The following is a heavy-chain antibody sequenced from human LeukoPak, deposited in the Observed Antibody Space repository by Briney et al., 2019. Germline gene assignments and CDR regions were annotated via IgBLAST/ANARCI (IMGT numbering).Heavy chain of an antibody. CDR3: ARDSRMMMTFGAVGAGYYHYHGMDV. Sequence: PSETLSLTCTVSGGSISSYYWSWIRQPPGKGLEWIAYISDIGSINYNPSLKSRVTISLDTSKNQFSLKLSSVTVADTAVYYCARDSRMMMTFGAVGAGYYHYHGMDVWGQGTTVTVSS. CDR2: ISDIGSI. CDR1: GGSISSYY. V-gene: IGHV4-59*12. D-gene: IGHD3-16*01. J-gene: IGHJ6*02.